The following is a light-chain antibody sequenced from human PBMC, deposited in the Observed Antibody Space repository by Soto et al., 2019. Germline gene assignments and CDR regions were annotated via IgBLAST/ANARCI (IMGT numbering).Light chain of an antibody. CDR1: QSVRYSY. CDR2: GAA. V-gene: IGKV3-20*01. CDR3: QQYGSAPTT. J-gene: IGKJ4*01. Sequence: EIVLTQSPGTLSLSPGERATLSCRASQSVRYSYLAWYQQKTGQAPRLVIYGAAIRATGIPDRFSGRGSETDFTLTISRLEPEDFAVYYCQQYGSAPTTFGGGTKVEI.